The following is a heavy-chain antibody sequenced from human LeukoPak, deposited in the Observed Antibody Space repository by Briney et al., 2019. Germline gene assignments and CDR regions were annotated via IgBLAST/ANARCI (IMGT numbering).Heavy chain of an antibody. CDR3: VRDEKGPRIQLWDYYNYYGMDV. CDR1: GYTFTSYG. D-gene: IGHD5-18*01. J-gene: IGHJ6*02. V-gene: IGHV1-18*01. CDR2: ISAYNGNT. Sequence: GASVTVSCKASGYTFTSYGITWVRQAPGQGLEWMGWISAYNGNTNYAQKLQGRVTMTTDTSTSTAYMELRSLRSDDTAVYYCVRDEKGPRIQLWDYYNYYGMDVWGQGTTVTVSS.